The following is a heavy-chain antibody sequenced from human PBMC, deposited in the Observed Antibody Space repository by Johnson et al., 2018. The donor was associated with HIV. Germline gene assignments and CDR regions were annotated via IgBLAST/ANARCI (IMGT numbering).Heavy chain of an antibody. V-gene: IGHV3-66*01. CDR3: AKEGNFSSWNPDAFDI. CDR1: GCTVSSNY. D-gene: IGHD6-13*01. Sequence: VQLVESGGGLVQSGGSLRLSCAASGCTVSSNYMNWVRQAPGKGLEWVSVIYSGGSTYYADSVKGRFTLSRDNSKNTLYLLMNSLRAEDTSVYYCAKEGNFSSWNPDAFDIWGQGTMVTVSS. J-gene: IGHJ3*02. CDR2: IYSGGST.